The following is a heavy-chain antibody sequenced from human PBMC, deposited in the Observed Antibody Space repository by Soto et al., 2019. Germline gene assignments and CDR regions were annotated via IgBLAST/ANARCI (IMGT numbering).Heavy chain of an antibody. CDR2: ISASGTST. V-gene: IGHV3-23*01. Sequence: EVQVLESGGGLVQPGGSLRLSCAASGFSFSDYAMSWVRQAPGKGLEWLSSISASGTSTYYGDSVKGRFTISRDNSKNTLYLQMTSLRAEDTAIYYCPKGVRGYSYGLHSWGQGILVTVSS. D-gene: IGHD5-18*01. CDR3: PKGVRGYSYGLHS. CDR1: GFSFSDYA. J-gene: IGHJ4*02.